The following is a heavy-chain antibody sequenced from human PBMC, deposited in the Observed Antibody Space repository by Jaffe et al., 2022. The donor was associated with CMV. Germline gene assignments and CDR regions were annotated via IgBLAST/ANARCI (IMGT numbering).Heavy chain of an antibody. CDR3: TTDWPDSRSINFDY. CDR2: IKSKTDGGTT. J-gene: IGHJ4*02. D-gene: IGHD5-12*01. Sequence: EVQLVESGGGLVKPGGSLRLSCAASGFTFSNAWMSWVRQAPGKGLEWVGRIKSKTDGGTTDYAAPVKGRFTISRDDSKNTLYLQMNSLKTEDTAVYYCTTDWPDSRSINFDYWGQGTLVTVSS. CDR1: GFTFSNAW. V-gene: IGHV3-15*01.